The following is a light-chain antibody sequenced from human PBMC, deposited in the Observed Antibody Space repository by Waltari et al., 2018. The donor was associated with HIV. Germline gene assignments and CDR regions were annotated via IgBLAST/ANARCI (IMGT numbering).Light chain of an antibody. Sequence: QSALTQPRSVSGSPGQSVTISCSGTFRAVGGYNFVSWYQQHSGKAPALVIFDVNQRPSAVPDRFSGSKAGNTASLTVCGLQAEDEADYFCCSYAGSVTLLFGGGTNLAVL. J-gene: IGLJ3*02. CDR3: CSYAGSVTLL. CDR1: FRAVGGYNF. V-gene: IGLV2-11*01. CDR2: DVN.